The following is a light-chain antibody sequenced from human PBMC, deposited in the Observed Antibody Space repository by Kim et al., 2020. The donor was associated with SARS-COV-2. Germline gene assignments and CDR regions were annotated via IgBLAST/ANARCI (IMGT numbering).Light chain of an antibody. Sequence: NFMLTQPHSVSESPGKTVTISCTRSSGSIASNYVQWYQQRPGSSPTTVIYEDNQRPSGVPDRFSGSIDSSSNSDSLTISGLKTEDEADYYCQSYDSSNWGFGGGTQLTVL. V-gene: IGLV6-57*01. CDR2: EDN. CDR3: QSYDSSNWG. CDR1: SGSIASNY. J-gene: IGLJ3*02.